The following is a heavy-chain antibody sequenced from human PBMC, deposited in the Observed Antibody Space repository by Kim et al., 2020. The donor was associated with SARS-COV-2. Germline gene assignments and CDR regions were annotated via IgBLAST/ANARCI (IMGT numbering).Heavy chain of an antibody. CDR1: GGSFSGYY. Sequence: SETLSLTCAVYGGSFSGYYWSWIRQPPGKGLEWIGEINHSGSTNYNPSLKSRVTISVDTSKNQFSLKLSSVTAADTAVYYCARGRGSGSYRYFDYWGQGTLVTVSS. J-gene: IGHJ4*02. CDR3: ARGRGSGSYRYFDY. D-gene: IGHD1-26*01. V-gene: IGHV4-34*01. CDR2: INHSGST.